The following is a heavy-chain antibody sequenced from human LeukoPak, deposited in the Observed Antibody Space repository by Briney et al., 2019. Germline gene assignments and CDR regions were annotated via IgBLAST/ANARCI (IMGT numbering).Heavy chain of an antibody. D-gene: IGHD2-2*01. CDR3: ARWGKVVPAAKGPLDAFDI. CDR1: GGSISSGGYY. CDR2: IYYSGST. J-gene: IGHJ3*02. Sequence: SETLSLTCTVSGGSISSGGYYWSCIRQHPGKGLEWIVYIYYSGSTYYNPSLKSRVTISVDTSKNQFSLKLSSVTAADSAVYYCARWGKVVPAAKGPLDAFDIWGQGTMVTVSS. V-gene: IGHV4-31*03.